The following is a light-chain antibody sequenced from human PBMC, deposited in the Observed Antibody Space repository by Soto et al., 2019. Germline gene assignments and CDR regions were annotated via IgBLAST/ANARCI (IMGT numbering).Light chain of an antibody. J-gene: IGKJ4*01. Sequence: EIVMTHSPATVAVSPCEGATLSFRASQSVSRNLAWYQQKPGQAPRLLIYGASSRATGIPDRFSGSGSGTDFTLTISRLEPEDFAVYYCQRYNNWPLTFGGGTKVDI. CDR3: QRYNNWPLT. CDR1: QSVSRN. V-gene: IGKV3D-15*01. CDR2: GAS.